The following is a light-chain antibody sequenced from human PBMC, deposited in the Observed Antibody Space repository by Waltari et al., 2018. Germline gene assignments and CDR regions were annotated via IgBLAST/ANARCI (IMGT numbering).Light chain of an antibody. CDR2: GAS. V-gene: IGKV3-20*01. CDR1: ESVPSGY. J-gene: IGKJ1*01. Sequence: EIVLPQSPVTLSLSPGARATLPCRASESVPSGYLAWYQQKPGQAPRLLIFGASSGATGVPDRFSGSESGTDFTLTISRLEPEDFAVYYCQQYGSLPWTFGQGTKVEIK. CDR3: QQYGSLPWT.